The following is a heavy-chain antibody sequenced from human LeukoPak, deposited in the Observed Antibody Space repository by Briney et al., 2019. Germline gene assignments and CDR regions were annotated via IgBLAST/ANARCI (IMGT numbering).Heavy chain of an antibody. J-gene: IGHJ2*01. D-gene: IGHD3-22*01. V-gene: IGHV4-30-4*01. Sequence: SQTLSLTCTVSGGSISSGDYYRSWIRQPPGKGLEWIGYIYYSGSTYYNPSLKSRVTISVDTSKNQFSLKLSSVTAADTAVYYCARDYYDSSGYYYEVWYFDLWGRGNLVTVSS. CDR1: GGSISSGDYY. CDR2: IYYSGST. CDR3: ARDYYDSSGYYYEVWYFDL.